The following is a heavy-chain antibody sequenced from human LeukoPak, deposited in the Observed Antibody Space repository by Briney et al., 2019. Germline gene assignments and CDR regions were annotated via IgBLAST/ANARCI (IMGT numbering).Heavy chain of an antibody. CDR2: IYYSGST. CDR1: GGSISSYY. V-gene: IGHV4-59*01. D-gene: IGHD6-13*01. CDR3: ARRYRISAAGMDL. Sequence: SETRSLTCTVSGGSISSYYWSWIRQPPGKGLEWIGYIYYSGSTNYNPSLQSRVTISVDTSKNQFSLKLSSVTAADTAVYYCARRYRISAAGMDLWGQGTTVTVSS. J-gene: IGHJ6*02.